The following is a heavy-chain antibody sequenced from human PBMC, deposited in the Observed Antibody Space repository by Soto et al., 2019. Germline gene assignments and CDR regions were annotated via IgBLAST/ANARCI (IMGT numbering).Heavy chain of an antibody. D-gene: IGHD5-12*01. Sequence: QVQLVQSGAEVKKPGASVKVSCKASGYTFTSYYMHWVRQAPGQGLEWRGIINPSGGSTSYAQKLRGRVTIPRDTSTSTVYMELSSLSSEATAVYYCAKGGGYVGWFDPWGQGTLVTVSS. V-gene: IGHV1-46*01. CDR3: AKGGGYVGWFDP. CDR1: GYTFTSYY. J-gene: IGHJ5*02. CDR2: INPSGGST.